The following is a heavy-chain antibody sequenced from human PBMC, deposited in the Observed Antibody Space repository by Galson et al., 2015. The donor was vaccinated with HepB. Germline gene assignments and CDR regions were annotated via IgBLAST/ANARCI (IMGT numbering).Heavy chain of an antibody. CDR2: ISGSGGST. V-gene: IGHV3-23*01. CDR3: AKTPYYYDSSGYYYGAFDI. J-gene: IGHJ3*02. CDR1: GFTFSSYA. Sequence: SLRLSCAASGFTFSSYAMSWVRQAPGRGLEWVSAISGSGGSTYYADSVKGRFTISRDNSKNTLYLQMNSLRAEDTAVYYCAKTPYYYDSSGYYYGAFDIWGQGTMVTVSS. D-gene: IGHD3-22*01.